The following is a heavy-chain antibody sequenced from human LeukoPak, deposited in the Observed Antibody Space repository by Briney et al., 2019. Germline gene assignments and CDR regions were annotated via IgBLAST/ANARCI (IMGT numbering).Heavy chain of an antibody. J-gene: IGHJ6*03. Sequence: SETLSLTCTVSAGSISSSSYYCGWLRQPPGKGLEWIGSINYSGNTFYNPSLKSRFTISVDTSKNQFSLNLSSVTAADTAVYYCARRPQSYIDVWGKGTTVTVSS. CDR2: INYSGNT. V-gene: IGHV4-39*01. CDR1: AGSISSSSYY. CDR3: ARRPQSYIDV.